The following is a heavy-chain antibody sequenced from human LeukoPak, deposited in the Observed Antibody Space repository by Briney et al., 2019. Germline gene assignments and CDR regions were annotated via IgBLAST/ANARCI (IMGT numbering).Heavy chain of an antibody. V-gene: IGHV3-21*01. CDR3: ARDTTTNDY. J-gene: IGHJ4*02. Sequence: GGSLRLSCAASGFTFSSYSMNWVRQAPGKGLEWASSISSSSSYIYYADSVEGRFTISRDNAKNSLYLQMNSLRAEDTAVYYCARDTTTNDYWGQGTLVTVSS. D-gene: IGHD1-26*01. CDR2: ISSSSSYI. CDR1: GFTFSSYS.